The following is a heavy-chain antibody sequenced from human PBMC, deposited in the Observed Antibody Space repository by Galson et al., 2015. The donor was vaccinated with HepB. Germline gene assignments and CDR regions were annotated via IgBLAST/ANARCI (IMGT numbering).Heavy chain of an antibody. CDR3: ARGLPPPRYVTNGVCYFDY. D-gene: IGHD2-8*01. CDR1: GFTFSSYW. V-gene: IGHV3-7*01. CDR2: IKQDGSEK. Sequence: SLRLSCAASGFTFSSYWMSWVRQAPGKGLEWVASIKQDGSEKYYADSVKGRFTISRDNAKNSLYMQMNSLRAEDTAVYYCARGLPPPRYVTNGVCYFDYWCQVTLGTVSS. J-gene: IGHJ4*02.